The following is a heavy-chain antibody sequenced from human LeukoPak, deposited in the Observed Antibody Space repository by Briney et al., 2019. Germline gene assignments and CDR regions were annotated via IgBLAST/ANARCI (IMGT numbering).Heavy chain of an antibody. CDR2: IYPGDSDT. J-gene: IGHJ5*02. V-gene: IGHV5-51*01. Sequence: GESLKISCKASGYSFTNYWIGWVRQLPGQSLEWMGIIYPGDSDTRYSPSFQGHVTISADKSISTAYLQWSSLKASDTVMYYCASNEYSSSYNWFDPWGQGTLVTVSS. D-gene: IGHD6-6*01. CDR1: GYSFTNYW. CDR3: ASNEYSSSYNWFDP.